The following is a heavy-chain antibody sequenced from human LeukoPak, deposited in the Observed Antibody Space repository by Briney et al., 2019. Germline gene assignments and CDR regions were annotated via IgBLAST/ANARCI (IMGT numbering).Heavy chain of an antibody. V-gene: IGHV1-69*05. CDR1: GGTFSSYA. CDR2: IIPIFGTA. CDR3: ARVRRYSGYNYFDAFDN. J-gene: IGHJ3*02. D-gene: IGHD5-12*01. Sequence: SVEVSCKASGGTFSSYAISWVRQAPGQGLEWMGGIIPIFGTANYAQKFQGRVTITTDESTSTAYMELSSLRSEDTAVYYCARVRRYSGYNYFDAFDNWGQGTMVTVSS.